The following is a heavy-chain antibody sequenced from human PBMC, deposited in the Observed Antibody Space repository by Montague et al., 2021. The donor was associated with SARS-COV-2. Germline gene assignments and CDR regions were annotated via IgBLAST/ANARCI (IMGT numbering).Heavy chain of an antibody. CDR3: ARFGSGTLEFDL. J-gene: IGHJ4*02. CDR2: IRTTGHT. CDR1: CASISTGIYY. V-gene: IGHV4-61*02. Sequence: TLSLTCTVSCASISTGIYYWSWIRQPAGKGLEWIGRIRTTGHTDYNSSLESRVFMSVDTSTNQFSLSLTSVTAADTAVYFCARFGSGTLEFDLWGQGTLVTVSS. D-gene: IGHD1-26*01.